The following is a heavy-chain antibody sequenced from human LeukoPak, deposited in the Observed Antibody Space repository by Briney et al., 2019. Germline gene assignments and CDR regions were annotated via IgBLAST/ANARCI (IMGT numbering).Heavy chain of an antibody. D-gene: IGHD2-8*01. V-gene: IGHV3-23*01. Sequence: GGSLRLSCASSGFTVSSYSVSWVRQAPGKGLEGVSSISGSGGSTYSADSVKGRFTISRDNSKNTLYLQMNSLRAEDTALFYCAKDRSCTHYICPGDFDYWGQGTLVTVSS. J-gene: IGHJ4*02. CDR1: GFTVSSYS. CDR2: ISGSGGST. CDR3: AKDRSCTHYICPGDFDY.